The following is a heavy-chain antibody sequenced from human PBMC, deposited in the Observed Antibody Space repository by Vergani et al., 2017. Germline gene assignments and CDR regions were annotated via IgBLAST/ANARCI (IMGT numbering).Heavy chain of an antibody. CDR3: ARQFWVSQGVGAFET. Sequence: QVQLQESGPGLVKPSETLSLTCAVPGYSISSTYYWGWFRQPPGKGMEWIGSIYHSGSTYNNPSVKSRVTISVDTSKNQFSLKLSSVTAADTAVYYCARQFWVSQGVGAFETWGRGTEVSVSS. CDR1: GYSISSTYY. V-gene: IGHV4-38-2*01. D-gene: IGHD3-16*01. CDR2: IYHSGST. J-gene: IGHJ3*02.